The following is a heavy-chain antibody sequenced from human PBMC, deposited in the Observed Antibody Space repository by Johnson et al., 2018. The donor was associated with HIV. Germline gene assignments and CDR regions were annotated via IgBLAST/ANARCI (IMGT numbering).Heavy chain of an antibody. CDR3: ATLNGHAFDI. CDR2: IRDDGSNK. J-gene: IGHJ3*02. V-gene: IGHV3-7*03. CDR1: GFIFSDYY. Sequence: VQLVESGGGLVQPGGSLRLSCAASGFIFSDYYMTWIRQAPGKGLEWVAFIRDDGSNKYYVDSVKGRFTISRDNAKNSLYLQMNSLRAEDTAVYYCATLNGHAFDIWGQGTMVTVSS.